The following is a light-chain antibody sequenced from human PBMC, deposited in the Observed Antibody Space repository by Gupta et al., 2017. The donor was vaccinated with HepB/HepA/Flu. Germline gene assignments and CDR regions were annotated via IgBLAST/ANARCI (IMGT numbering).Light chain of an antibody. J-gene: IGLJ1*01. Sequence: SALPQPASVSGSPGRSITISCTGTSSDVGGYNYVSWYQQPPGKAHKLMIYDVSNRPSGVANRFSASKSGNTASLTISGRQAEDEADYYCTSYTNSSTWVFGTGTKFTVL. V-gene: IGLV2-14*03. CDR2: DVS. CDR3: TSYTNSSTWV. CDR1: SSDVGGYNY.